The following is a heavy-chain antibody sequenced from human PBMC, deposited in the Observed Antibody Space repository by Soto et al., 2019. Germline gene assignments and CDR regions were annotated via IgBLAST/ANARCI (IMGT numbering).Heavy chain of an antibody. CDR1: GYTFTGYY. J-gene: IGHJ6*02. D-gene: IGHD2-2*01. CDR3: ARERYQVISDGMDV. Sequence: KVSCKASGYTFTGYYIHWVREAPGQGLEWMGWINPQTGGTSYAQKFQGRVTLSRDTSINTAYLELSRLTFDGAAVYFCARERYQVISDGMDVWGQGTTVT. V-gene: IGHV1-2*02. CDR2: INPQTGGT.